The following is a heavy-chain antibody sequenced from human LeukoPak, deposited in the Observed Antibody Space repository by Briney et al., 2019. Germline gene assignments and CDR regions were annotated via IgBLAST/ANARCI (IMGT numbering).Heavy chain of an antibody. D-gene: IGHD2-21*01. CDR3: AKDFRIGYSAHFDY. CDR2: ISYDGSNK. Sequence: GGSLRLSCAASGFTFSSYGMHWVRQAPGKGLEWVAVISYDGSNKYYADSVKGRFSISRDNSKNTLYLQMDSLRGEDTAVYYCAKDFRIGYSAHFDYWGQGALVTVSS. V-gene: IGHV3-30*18. CDR1: GFTFSSYG. J-gene: IGHJ4*02.